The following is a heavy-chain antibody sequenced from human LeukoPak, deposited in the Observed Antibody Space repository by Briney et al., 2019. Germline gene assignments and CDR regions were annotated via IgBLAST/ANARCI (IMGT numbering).Heavy chain of an antibody. V-gene: IGHV1-8*01. D-gene: IGHD4-17*01. J-gene: IGHJ4*02. CDR2: MNPNSGNT. CDR3: ARGRGRTTVTTNDY. CDR1: GYTFTSYD. Sequence: ASVKVSCKASGYTFTSYDINWVRQATGQGLEWMGWMNPNSGNTGYAQKFQGRVTMTRNTSISTAYMELSSLRSEDTAVYYCARGRGRTTVTTNDYWGQGTLVTVSS.